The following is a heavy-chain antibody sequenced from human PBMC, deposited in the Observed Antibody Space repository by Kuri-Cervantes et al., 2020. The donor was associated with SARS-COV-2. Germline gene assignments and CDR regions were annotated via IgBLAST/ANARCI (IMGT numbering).Heavy chain of an antibody. CDR3: ATVHTLYYAHYFDY. CDR2: ISSSGSTI. CDR1: GFTFSDYY. Sequence: LSLTCAASGFTFSDYYMSWIRQAPGKGLEWVSYISSSGSTIYYADSVKGRFTISRDNAKNSLYLQMNSLRSEDTAVYYCATVHTLYYAHYFDYWGQGTLVTVSS. J-gene: IGHJ4*02. D-gene: IGHD2-2*01. V-gene: IGHV3-11*01.